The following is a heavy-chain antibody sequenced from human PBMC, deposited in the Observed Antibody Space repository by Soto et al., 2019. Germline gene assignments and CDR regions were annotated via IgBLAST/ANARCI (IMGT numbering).Heavy chain of an antibody. Sequence: QVQLVQSGAEVKKPGASVTVSCRSSGDTFNDYYIHWVRQAPGQGLEWMGWINPNGGVTKYAQKFQGWVSMTRDTYIRTVYMQLSRLRSDDTAVYYCARESGGATATLDYYYFYMGVWGTGTTVTVSS. CDR2: INPNGGVT. V-gene: IGHV1-2*04. CDR1: GDTFNDYY. J-gene: IGHJ6*03. D-gene: IGHD5-12*01. CDR3: ARESGGATATLDYYYFYMGV.